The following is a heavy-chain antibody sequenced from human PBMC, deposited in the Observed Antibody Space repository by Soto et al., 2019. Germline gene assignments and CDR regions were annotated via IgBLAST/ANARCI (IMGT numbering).Heavy chain of an antibody. J-gene: IGHJ5*02. D-gene: IGHD3-10*01. CDR3: ARGGVVRGVLRRLDP. Sequence: QAQLVQSGAEVKKPGASVKVSCKSSGYSFISSDFNWLRQAPGQGLEWMGWMNPNSGNAGFAEKFQGRSTMTRNTCISTAYMELSSLTSEDPAVYFCARGGVVRGVLRRLDPWGQGTLVTVSA. CDR1: GYSFISSD. CDR2: MNPNSGNA. V-gene: IGHV1-8*01.